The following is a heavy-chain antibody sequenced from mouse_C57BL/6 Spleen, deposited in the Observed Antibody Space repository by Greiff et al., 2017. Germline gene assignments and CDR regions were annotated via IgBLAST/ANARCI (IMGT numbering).Heavy chain of an antibody. Sequence: QVQLQQSGAELVKPGASVKMSCKASGYTFTSYWITWVKQRPGQGLEWIGDIYPGSGSTNYNEKFKSKATLTVDTSSSPAYMQLSSLTSEDSAVYYCARSNPYHYAMDYWGQGTSVTVSS. D-gene: IGHD5-1-1*01. CDR3: ARSNPYHYAMDY. V-gene: IGHV1-55*01. J-gene: IGHJ4*01. CDR1: GYTFTSYW. CDR2: IYPGSGST.